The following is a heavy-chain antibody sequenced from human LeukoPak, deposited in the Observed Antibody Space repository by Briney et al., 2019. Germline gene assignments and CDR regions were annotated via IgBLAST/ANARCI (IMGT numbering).Heavy chain of an antibody. CDR2: IYYSGST. J-gene: IGHJ6*03. CDR1: GGSISSSSYY. Sequence: SETLSLTCTVSGGSISSSSYYWGWICQPPGKGLEWIGSIYYSGSTYYNPSLKSRVTISVDTSKNQFSLKLSSVTAADTAVYYCARHRRLIVVVPATPPSSVDYYYYMDVWGKGTTVTISS. D-gene: IGHD2-2*01. CDR3: ARHRRLIVVVPATPPSSVDYYYYMDV. V-gene: IGHV4-39*01.